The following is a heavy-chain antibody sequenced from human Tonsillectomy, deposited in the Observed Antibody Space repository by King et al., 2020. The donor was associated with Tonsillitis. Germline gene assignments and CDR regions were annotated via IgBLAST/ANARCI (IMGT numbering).Heavy chain of an antibody. D-gene: IGHD3-16*01. CDR2: IYYSGST. V-gene: IGHV4-59*08. J-gene: IGHJ5*02. CDR3: ARGRRATFEFDP. CDR1: GGSISSYY. Sequence: VQLQESGPGLVKPSETLSLTCTVSGGSISSYYWSGIRQPPGKGLEWMGDIYYSGSTNYNPSLKCLVTISVDTSKNQFSLKLSPVTAADTAVYYCARGRRATFEFDPWGQGTLVTVSS.